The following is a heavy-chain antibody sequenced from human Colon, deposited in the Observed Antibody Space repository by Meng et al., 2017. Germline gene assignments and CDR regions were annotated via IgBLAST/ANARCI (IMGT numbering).Heavy chain of an antibody. V-gene: IGHV4-34*01. D-gene: IGHD3-10*01. CDR2: INHSGST. CDR1: GGSFSGYY. J-gene: IGHJ5*02. CDR3: ARRVRGVISWFDP. Sequence: QVQLQQWGAGLLKPSEPLSLTCAVYGGSFSGYYWSWIRQPPGKGLEWIGEINHSGSTNYNPSLKSRVTISVDTSKNQFSLKLSSVTAADTAVYYCARRVRGVISWFDPWGQGTLVTVSS.